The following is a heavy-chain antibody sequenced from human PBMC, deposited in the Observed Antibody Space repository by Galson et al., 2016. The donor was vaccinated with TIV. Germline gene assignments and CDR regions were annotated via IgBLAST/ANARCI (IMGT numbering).Heavy chain of an antibody. CDR2: ISGSGGNT. V-gene: IGHV3-23*01. Sequence: SLRLSCAASGVTFSSYAMSWVRQAPGKGLEWVSSISGSGGNTYYANSVKGRFTISRDNSKNTLYLQINSLRAEDTAIYYCAEEPGPNPSYYYGVDVWGQGTTVTVSS. J-gene: IGHJ6*02. CDR1: GVTFSSYA. D-gene: IGHD1-14*01. CDR3: AEEPGPNPSYYYGVDV.